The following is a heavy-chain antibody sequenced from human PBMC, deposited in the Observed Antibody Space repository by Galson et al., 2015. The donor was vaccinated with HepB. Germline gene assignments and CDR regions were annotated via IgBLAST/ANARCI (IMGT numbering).Heavy chain of an antibody. CDR3: ATTFGLVSHTYTMDV. V-gene: IGHV3-48*04. Sequence: SLRLPFAASGFTFSSYGMNWVRQAPGKGLEWLSYISVSSRTIYYADSVKGRFTISRDNAKNSLFLQMNSLSAEDTAVYYCATTFGLVSHTYTMDVWGHGTMVTVSS. CDR1: GFTFSSYG. D-gene: IGHD3/OR15-3a*01. CDR2: ISVSSRTI. J-gene: IGHJ6*02.